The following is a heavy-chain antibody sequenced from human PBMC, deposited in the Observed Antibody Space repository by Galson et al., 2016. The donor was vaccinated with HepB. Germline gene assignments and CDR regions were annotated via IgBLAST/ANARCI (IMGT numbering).Heavy chain of an antibody. J-gene: IGHJ4*02. V-gene: IGHV1-18*01. Sequence: VKVSCKASGYSFSNYGITWVRQAPGQGLEWMGWISTYNGNTDYDQKLHGRLTLTTDASTTTAYLELRSLSFDDTAVYYCARGSTATTPLAYWGQGTLVTVSS. D-gene: IGHD4-11*01. CDR2: ISTYNGNT. CDR3: ARGSTATTPLAY. CDR1: GYSFSNYG.